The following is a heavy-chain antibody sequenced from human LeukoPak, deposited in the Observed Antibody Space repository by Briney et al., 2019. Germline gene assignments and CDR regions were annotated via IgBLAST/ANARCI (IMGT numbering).Heavy chain of an antibody. D-gene: IGHD7-27*01. V-gene: IGHV4-34*01. J-gene: IGHJ4*02. CDR3: ARRGANWALR. CDR2: INHSGST. CDR1: GGSFSGYY. Sequence: SQTLSLTCAVYGGSFSGYYWSWIRQPPGKGLEWIGEINHSGSTNYNPSIKSRVTISVDTSKNQFSLKLSSVTAADTAVYYCARRGANWALRWGQGTLVTVSS.